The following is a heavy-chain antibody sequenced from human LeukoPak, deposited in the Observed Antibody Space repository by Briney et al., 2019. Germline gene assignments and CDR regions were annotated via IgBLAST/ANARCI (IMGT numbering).Heavy chain of an antibody. CDR3: ARARAGGSWYNWFDP. V-gene: IGHV1-18*01. CDR2: ISAYNGNT. Sequence: ASVKVSCKASGYTFTSYGISWVRQAPGQGLEWMGWISAYNGNTNYAQKLQGRVTMTTDTSTSTAYMELRSPRSDDTAVYYCARARAGGSWYNWFDPWGQGTLVTVSS. J-gene: IGHJ5*02. CDR1: GYTFTSYG. D-gene: IGHD6-13*01.